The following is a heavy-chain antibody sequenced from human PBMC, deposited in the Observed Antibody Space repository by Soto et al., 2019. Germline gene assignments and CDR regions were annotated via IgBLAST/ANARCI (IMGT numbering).Heavy chain of an antibody. Sequence: QLQLQESGPGLVKPSVTLSLTCTVSGGSIINNDYYWGWIRQPPGKGLEWIGGIYHSGRTYYNPSLNSRVTMSVDTSKNQFSLRLSSVTAADAAVYYCVRRAARALRHFDYWGQGTRVTVSS. CDR1: GGSIINNDYY. CDR2: IYHSGRT. V-gene: IGHV4-39*01. CDR3: VRRAARALRHFDY. D-gene: IGHD6-6*01. J-gene: IGHJ4*02.